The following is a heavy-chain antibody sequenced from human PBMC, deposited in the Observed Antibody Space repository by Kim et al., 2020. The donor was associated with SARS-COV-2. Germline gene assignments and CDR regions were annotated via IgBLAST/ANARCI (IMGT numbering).Heavy chain of an antibody. V-gene: IGHV3-30*18. Sequence: GGSLRLSCAASGFTFSSYGMHWVRQAPGKGLEWVAVISYDGSNKYYADSVKGRFTISRDNSKNTLYLQMNSLRAEDTAVYYCAKDDNNWNYFDYWGQGTLVTVSS. CDR1: GFTFSSYG. D-gene: IGHD1-20*01. CDR2: ISYDGSNK. CDR3: AKDDNNWNYFDY. J-gene: IGHJ4*02.